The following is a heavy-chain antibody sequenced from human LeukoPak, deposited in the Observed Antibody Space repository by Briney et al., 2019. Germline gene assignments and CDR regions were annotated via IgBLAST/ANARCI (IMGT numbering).Heavy chain of an antibody. V-gene: IGHV1-69*13. Sequence: ASVKVSCTASGGIISNYTISWVRQAPGQGLEWIGGILPIFGTANHAQKFQGRVTITADASTSTVYMEVSTLRSDDTAVYYCSRAGYGRGSHFYGMDVWGQGTTVTVSS. CDR3: SRAGYGRGSHFYGMDV. D-gene: IGHD3-3*02. J-gene: IGHJ6*02. CDR1: GGIISNYT. CDR2: ILPIFGTA.